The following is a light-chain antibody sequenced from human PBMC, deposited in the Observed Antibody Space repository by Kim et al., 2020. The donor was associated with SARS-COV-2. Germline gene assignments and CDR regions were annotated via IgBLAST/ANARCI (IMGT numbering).Light chain of an antibody. J-gene: IGKJ1*01. CDR2: DAS. CDR3: QQYGNSPWT. Sequence: SPGERATLSCRASQSVSSNYLAGYQQRPGQAPRLLIYDASSRATGIPDRFSGSGYGTDFTLSISRLEPEDVAVYYCQQYGNSPWTFGQGTKVDIK. V-gene: IGKV3-20*01. CDR1: QSVSSNY.